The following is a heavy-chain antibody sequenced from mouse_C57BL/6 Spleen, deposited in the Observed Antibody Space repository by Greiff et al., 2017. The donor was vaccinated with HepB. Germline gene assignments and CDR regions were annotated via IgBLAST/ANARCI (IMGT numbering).Heavy chain of an antibody. J-gene: IGHJ3*01. CDR2: IYPGDGDT. D-gene: IGHD1-1*01. Sequence: VQLQQSGAELVKPGASVKISCKASGYAFSSYWMNWVKQRPGKGLEWIGQIYPGDGDTNYNGKFKGKATLTADKSSSTAYMQLSSLTSEDSAVYFCARGGPYGGSSFAYWGQGTLVTVSA. V-gene: IGHV1-80*01. CDR1: GYAFSSYW. CDR3: ARGGPYGGSSFAY.